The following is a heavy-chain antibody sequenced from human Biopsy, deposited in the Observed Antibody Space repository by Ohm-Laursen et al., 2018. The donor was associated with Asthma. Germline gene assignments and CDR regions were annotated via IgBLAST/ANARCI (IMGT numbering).Heavy chain of an antibody. CDR2: IMTVFGTT. Sequence: SVKVSCKVPGGTFSNFTISWVRQAPGQGLEWLGGIMTVFGTTNYAQKFQGRVTITADESTSTAYMEVTSLRSEDTAIYYCARCQVGYSSGWSLLLKKIYYSGMDVWGQGTAVTVSS. CDR3: ARCQVGYSSGWSLLLKKIYYSGMDV. CDR1: GGTFSNFT. D-gene: IGHD6-19*01. V-gene: IGHV1-69*13. J-gene: IGHJ6*02.